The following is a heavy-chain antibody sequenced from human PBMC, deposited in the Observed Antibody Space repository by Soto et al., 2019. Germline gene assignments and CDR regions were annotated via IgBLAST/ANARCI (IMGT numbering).Heavy chain of an antibody. CDR3: ARTGSGSYYVHFDY. D-gene: IGHD1-26*01. Sequence: QVQLQESGPGLVKPSETLSLTCTVSSGSVSSGSYYWTWIRQPPGKGLEWIGYIYYSGSTNYSPSLKSRVTISVDTSKNQSSLKLSSVTAADTAVYYCARTGSGSYYVHFDYWGQGTLVTVSS. J-gene: IGHJ4*02. CDR2: IYYSGST. CDR1: SGSVSSGSYY. V-gene: IGHV4-61*01.